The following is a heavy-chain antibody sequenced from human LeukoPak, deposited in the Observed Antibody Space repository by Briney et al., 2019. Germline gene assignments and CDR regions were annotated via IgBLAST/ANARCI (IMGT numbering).Heavy chain of an antibody. CDR3: ARDDRFLEWLFDS. V-gene: IGHV3-30-3*01. CDR1: GFTFDDYA. D-gene: IGHD3-3*01. CDR2: ISYDGSNK. J-gene: IGHJ5*01. Sequence: GGSLRLSCAASGFTFDDYAMHWVRQAPGKGLEWVAVISYDGSNKYYADSVKGRFTISRDNAKNSLYLHMNSLRAEDAAVYYCARDDRFLEWLFDSWGQGTLVTVSS.